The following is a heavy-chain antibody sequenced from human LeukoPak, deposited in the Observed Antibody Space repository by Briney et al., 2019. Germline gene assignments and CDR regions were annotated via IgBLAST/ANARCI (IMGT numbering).Heavy chain of an antibody. CDR2: INHSGST. J-gene: IGHJ6*03. Sequence: SETLSLTCAVYGGSFSGYYWSWIRQPPGKGLEWIGEINHSGSTNYNPSLKSRVTMSVDTSKNQFSLKLSSVTAADTAVYFCARGGPPGYYYDYYMDVWGKGTTVTISS. CDR3: ARGGPPGYYYDYYMDV. CDR1: GGSFSGYY. V-gene: IGHV4-34*01.